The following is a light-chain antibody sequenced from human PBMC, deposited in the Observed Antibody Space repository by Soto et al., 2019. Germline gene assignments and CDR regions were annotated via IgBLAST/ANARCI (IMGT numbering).Light chain of an antibody. CDR2: GAS. CDR1: HHVATN. V-gene: IGKV3-15*01. J-gene: IGKJ1*01. Sequence: EIVMTQSPVTLSVSPGERATLSCRASHHVATNLAWYQQKPGQPPRLLIYGASTRATGVSARFSGSGSGTEFTLTISSLQSDDFAVYYCHQSTARPPWTFGQGTRV. CDR3: HQSTARPPWT.